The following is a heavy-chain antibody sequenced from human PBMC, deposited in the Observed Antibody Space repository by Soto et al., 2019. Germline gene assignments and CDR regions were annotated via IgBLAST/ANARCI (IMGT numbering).Heavy chain of an antibody. CDR3: AGRTSWLLLDAFDI. D-gene: IGHD3-22*01. V-gene: IGHV3-30-3*01. Sequence: QVQLVESGGGVVQPGRSLRLSCAASGFTFSSYAMHWVRQAPGKGLEWVAVISCDGSNKYYADSVKGRFTISRDNSKNTLYLQMNSLRAEDTAVYYCAGRTSWLLLDAFDIWGQGTMVTVSS. CDR2: ISCDGSNK. J-gene: IGHJ3*02. CDR1: GFTFSSYA.